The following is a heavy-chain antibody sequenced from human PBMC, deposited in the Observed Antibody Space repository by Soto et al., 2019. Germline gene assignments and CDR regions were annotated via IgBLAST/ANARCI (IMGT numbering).Heavy chain of an antibody. Sequence: GGSLRLSCAASGITFSSYAMHWVRQGPGKGLEWVGVISYDGNNKNVADSVKGRFTVSRDNSKNTLYLQMNSLRVEDTAVYYCARVNRGGDGAFDYWGQGTLVTVSS. V-gene: IGHV3-30-3*01. D-gene: IGHD2-21*01. CDR2: ISYDGNNK. CDR1: GITFSSYA. CDR3: ARVNRGGDGAFDY. J-gene: IGHJ4*02.